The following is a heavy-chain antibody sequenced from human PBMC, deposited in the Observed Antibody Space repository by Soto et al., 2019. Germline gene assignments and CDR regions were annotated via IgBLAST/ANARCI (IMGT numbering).Heavy chain of an antibody. CDR3: AGDHRDLHSFPTRRSSDL. CDR1: GYTIAKTG. V-gene: IGHV1-18*04. CDR2: ISAYNGNT. Sequence: GSSGKPSCKASGYTIAKTGTVCRLQAPGQGIEWMGWISAYNGNTNYAQKLQGRVTMTTDTSTSTAYMELRSLRSDDTAVYYCAGDHRDLHSFPTRRSSDL. J-gene: IGHJ2*01. D-gene: IGHD4-4*01.